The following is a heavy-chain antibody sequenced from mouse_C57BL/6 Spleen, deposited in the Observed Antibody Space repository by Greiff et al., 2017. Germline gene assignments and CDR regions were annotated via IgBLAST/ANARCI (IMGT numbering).Heavy chain of an antibody. J-gene: IGHJ4*01. D-gene: IGHD2-2*01. Sequence: VQLQQPGAELVKPGASVKLSCKASGYTFTSYWMHWVKQRPGRGLEWIGRIDPNSGGTKYNEKFKSKATLTVDKPSSAAYMQLSSLTSEDAAVYDGAIFDYPYGYDSDYAMDYWGQGTSVTVST. CDR2: IDPNSGGT. V-gene: IGHV1-72*01. CDR3: AIFDYPYGYDSDYAMDY. CDR1: GYTFTSYW.